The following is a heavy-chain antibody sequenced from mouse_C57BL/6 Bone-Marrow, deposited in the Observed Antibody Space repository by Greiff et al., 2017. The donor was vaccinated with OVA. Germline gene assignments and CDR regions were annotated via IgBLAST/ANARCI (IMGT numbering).Heavy chain of an antibody. CDR1: GYSFTGYY. CDR2: INPSTGGT. CDR3: ARRSYGSSSTWFAY. V-gene: IGHV1-42*01. Sequence: VQLKESGPELVKPGASVKISCKASGYSFTGYYMNWVKQSPEQSLEWIGEINPSTGGTTYNQKFKAKATLTVDKSSSTAYMQLKSLTSEDSAVYYCARRSYGSSSTWFAYWGPGTLVTVSA. J-gene: IGHJ3*01. D-gene: IGHD1-1*01.